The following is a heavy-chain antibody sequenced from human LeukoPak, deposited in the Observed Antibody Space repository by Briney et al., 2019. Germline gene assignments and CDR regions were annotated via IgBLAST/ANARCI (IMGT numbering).Heavy chain of an antibody. CDR3: AKVFGYCSGGSCSAEYFQH. Sequence: GGSLRLSCAASGFTFSSYAMSWVRQAPGKGLEWVSAISGSGGSTYYADPVKGRFTISRDNSKSTLYLQMNSLRAEDTAVYYCAKVFGYCSGGSCSAEYFQHWGQGTLVTVSS. D-gene: IGHD2-15*01. CDR2: ISGSGGST. V-gene: IGHV3-23*01. J-gene: IGHJ1*01. CDR1: GFTFSSYA.